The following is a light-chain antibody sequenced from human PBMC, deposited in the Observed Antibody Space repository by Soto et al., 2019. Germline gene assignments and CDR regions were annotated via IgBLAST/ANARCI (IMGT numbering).Light chain of an antibody. J-gene: IGKJ2*01. V-gene: IGKV1-16*02. CDR2: GAS. CDR3: LQYESYPYT. Sequence: DIQMIQSPSSLSASVGDRVTIFCRASQGIDNYLAWFQQKPGKAPKCLIYGASSLQSGVPSKFSGSGFGTDFTLTINSLQPEDFAAYYCLQYESYPYTFGQGTKLEIK. CDR1: QGIDNY.